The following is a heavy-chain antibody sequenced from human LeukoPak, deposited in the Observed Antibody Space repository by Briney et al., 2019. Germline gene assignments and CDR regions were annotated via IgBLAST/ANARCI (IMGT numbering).Heavy chain of an antibody. D-gene: IGHD3-22*01. CDR2: IYYSGST. CDR3: ARQIYDSSGYLLDY. CDR1: GGSISSYY. Sequence: SSETLSLTCTVSGGSISSYYWSWIRQPPGKGLEWIGYIYYSGSTNYNLSLKSRVTISVDTSKNQFSLKLSSVTAADTAVYYCARQIYDSSGYLLDYWGQGTLVTVSS. V-gene: IGHV4-59*08. J-gene: IGHJ4*02.